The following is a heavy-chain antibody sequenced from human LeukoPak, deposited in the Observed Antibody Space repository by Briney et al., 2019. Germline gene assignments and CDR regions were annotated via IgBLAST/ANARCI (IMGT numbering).Heavy chain of an antibody. V-gene: IGHV4-39*07. Sequence: SETLSLTCTVSGGSISSSSYYWGWIRQPPGKGLEWIGSIYYSGSTYYNPSLKSRVTISVDMSKNQFSLKLNSVTAADTAVYYCAREVDGYTDPWGQGTLVTVSS. J-gene: IGHJ5*02. CDR1: GGSISSSSYY. D-gene: IGHD5-24*01. CDR3: AREVDGYTDP. CDR2: IYYSGST.